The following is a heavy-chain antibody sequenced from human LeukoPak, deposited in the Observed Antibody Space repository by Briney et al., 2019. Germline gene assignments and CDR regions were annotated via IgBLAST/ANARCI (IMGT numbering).Heavy chain of an antibody. CDR3: ARGLDYYGSGSYLNNWFDP. CDR2: IYHSGGT. CDR1: GGSISSGVYS. V-gene: IGHV4-30-2*01. J-gene: IGHJ5*02. D-gene: IGHD3-10*01. Sequence: SETLSLTCAVSGGSISSGVYSWSWIRQPPGKGLEWIGSIYHSGGTYYNPSLRSQDTLSLDRSNNQFSLTLNSVTAADTAVYYCARGLDYYGSGSYLNNWFDPWGQGTLVTVSS.